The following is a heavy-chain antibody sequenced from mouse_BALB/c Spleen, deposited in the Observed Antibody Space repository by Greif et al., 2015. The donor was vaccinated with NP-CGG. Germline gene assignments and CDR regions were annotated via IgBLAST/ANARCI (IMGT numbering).Heavy chain of an antibody. CDR1: GFTFSDYY. CDR3: AREGGDGYYPRYAMDY. D-gene: IGHD2-3*01. J-gene: IGHJ4*01. CDR2: ISDGGSYT. V-gene: IGHV5-4*02. Sequence: DVQLVESGGGLVKPGGSLKLSCAASGFTFSDYYMYWVRQTPEKRLEWVATISDGGSYTYYPDSVKGRFTISRDNAKNNLYLQMSSLKSEDTAMYYCAREGGDGYYPRYAMDYWGQGTSVTVSS.